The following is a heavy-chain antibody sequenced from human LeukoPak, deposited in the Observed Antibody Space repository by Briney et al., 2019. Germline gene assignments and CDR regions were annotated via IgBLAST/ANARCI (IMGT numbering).Heavy chain of an antibody. CDR3: ARAPRDSSGWYPFDY. Sequence: PSETLSLTCTVSGGSISSYYWSWIRQPPGKGLEWIGYIYYSGSTNYNPSLKSRVTISVDTSKNQFSLKLSSVTAADTAVYYCARAPRDSSGWYPFDYWGQGTLSPSPQ. CDR1: GGSISSYY. J-gene: IGHJ4*02. CDR2: IYYSGST. D-gene: IGHD6-19*01. V-gene: IGHV4-59*01.